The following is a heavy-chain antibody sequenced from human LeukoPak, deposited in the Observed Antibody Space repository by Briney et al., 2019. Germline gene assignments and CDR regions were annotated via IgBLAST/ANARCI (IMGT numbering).Heavy chain of an antibody. D-gene: IGHD3-22*01. Sequence: GGSLRLSCAASGFTFSSYWMHWVRQAPGKGLVWVSRINSDGSSTSYADSVKGRFTISRDNAKNTLYLQMNSLRAEDTAVYYCARDPEEDSSGYYYGDAFDIWGQGTMVTVSS. CDR2: INSDGSST. V-gene: IGHV3-74*01. CDR1: GFTFSSYW. J-gene: IGHJ3*02. CDR3: ARDPEEDSSGYYYGDAFDI.